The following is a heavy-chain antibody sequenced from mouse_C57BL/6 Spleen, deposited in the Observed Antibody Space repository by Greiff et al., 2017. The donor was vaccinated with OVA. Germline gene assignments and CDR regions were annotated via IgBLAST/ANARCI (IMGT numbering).Heavy chain of an antibody. CDR1: GYTFTSYW. CDR3: ARRSRWYFDV. V-gene: IGHV1-64*01. CDR2: IHPNSGST. J-gene: IGHJ1*03. Sequence: VQLQQSGAELVKPGASVKLSCKASGYTFTSYWMHWVKQRPGQGLEWIGMIHPNSGSTNYNEKFKSKATLTVDKSSSTAYMQLSSLTSEDSAVYYGARRSRWYFDVWGTGTTVTVSS. D-gene: IGHD1-1*01.